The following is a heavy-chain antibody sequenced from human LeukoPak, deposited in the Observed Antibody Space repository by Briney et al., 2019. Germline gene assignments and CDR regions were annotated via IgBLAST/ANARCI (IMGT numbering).Heavy chain of an antibody. CDR1: GFTFSSYT. D-gene: IGHD4-17*01. CDR2: ISGSGVGT. Sequence: GGSLRLSCAASGFTFSSYTMNWVRQAPGKGLEWVSAISGSGVGTYYADSVKGRFTISRDTSKNTLYLQMDSLGVEDTAIYYCASRSGGDYPYFDYWGQGALVTVSS. J-gene: IGHJ4*02. CDR3: ASRSGGDYPYFDY. V-gene: IGHV3-23*01.